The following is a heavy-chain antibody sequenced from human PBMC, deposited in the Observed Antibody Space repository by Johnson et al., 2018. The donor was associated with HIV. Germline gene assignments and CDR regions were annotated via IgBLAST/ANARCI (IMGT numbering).Heavy chain of an antibody. J-gene: IGHJ3*02. V-gene: IGHV3-9*01. D-gene: IGHD6-13*01. CDR2: ISWNSGSI. CDR3: AKGGGQQLAHAFDI. CDR1: GFTFDDYA. Sequence: VLLVESGGGLVQPGRSLRLSCAASGFTFDDYAMHWVRQAPGKGLEWVSGISWNSGSIGYADSVKGRFTISRDNAKNSLYLQMNSLRAEDTALYYCAKGGGQQLAHAFDIWGQGIRVTVSS.